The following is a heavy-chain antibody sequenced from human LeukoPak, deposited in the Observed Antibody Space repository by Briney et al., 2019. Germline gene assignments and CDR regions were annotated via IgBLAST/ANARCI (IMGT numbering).Heavy chain of an antibody. J-gene: IGHJ4*02. D-gene: IGHD3-10*01. V-gene: IGHV3-66*01. CDR2: IYSGGYT. CDR1: GFTVSNNY. Sequence: GGSPRLSCAASGFTVSNNYMSWVRQAPGKGLEWVSVIYSGGYTYYADSVKGRFTISRDNSKNTLYLQMNSLRAEDTAAYYCARDRGSGLDYWGQGTLVTVSS. CDR3: ARDRGSGLDY.